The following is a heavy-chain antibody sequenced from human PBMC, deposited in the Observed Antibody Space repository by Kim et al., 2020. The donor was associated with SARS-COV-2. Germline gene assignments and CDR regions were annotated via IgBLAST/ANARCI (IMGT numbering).Heavy chain of an antibody. D-gene: IGHD3-22*01. CDR2: TNGDGSTT. Sequence: SLLLSFSSSFFPFLPSFLPFFLQAPGKGLVWVSRTNGDGSTTNYADSVKGRFTISRDNAKNTLSLQLNSLRAEDTAIYYCARRYYDSRGYYYFDSWG. CDR3: ARRYYDSRGYYYFDS. CDR1: FFPFLPSF. J-gene: IGHJ4*01. V-gene: IGHV3-74*01.